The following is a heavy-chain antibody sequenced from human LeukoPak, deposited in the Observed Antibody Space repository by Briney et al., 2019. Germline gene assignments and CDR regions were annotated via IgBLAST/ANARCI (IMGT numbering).Heavy chain of an antibody. V-gene: IGHV4-34*01. CDR1: GGSFSGYY. CDR3: ARRESITIFGVVTSYYYYYMDV. D-gene: IGHD3-3*01. Sequence: SETLSLTCAVYGGSFSGYYWSWIRQPPGKGLEWIGEINHSGSTNYNPSLKSRVTISVDTSKNQFSLKLSSVTAADTAVYYCARRESITIFGVVTSYYYYYMDVWGKGTTVTVSS. J-gene: IGHJ6*03. CDR2: INHSGST.